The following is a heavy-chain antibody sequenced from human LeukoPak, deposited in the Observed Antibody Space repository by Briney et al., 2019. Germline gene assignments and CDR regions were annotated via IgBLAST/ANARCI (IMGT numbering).Heavy chain of an antibody. CDR1: GGSISSSNW. V-gene: IGHV4-4*02. CDR3: ARVKDFWSGYYSGTRVNWFDP. D-gene: IGHD3-3*01. Sequence: SGTLSLTCAVSGGSISSSNWWSWVRQPPGKGLEWIGEIYHSGSTNYNPSLKSRVTISVDKSKNQFSLKLSSVTAADTAVYYCARVKDFWSGYYSGTRVNWFDPWGQGTLVTVSS. CDR2: IYHSGST. J-gene: IGHJ5*02.